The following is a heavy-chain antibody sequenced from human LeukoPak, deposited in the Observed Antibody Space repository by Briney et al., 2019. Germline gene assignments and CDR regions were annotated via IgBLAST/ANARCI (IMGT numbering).Heavy chain of an antibody. CDR2: ISSSSSYI. Sequence: GGSLRLSCAASGFTFSSYSMNWVRQAPGKGLGWVSSISSSSSYIYYADSVKGRFTISRDNAKNSLYLQMNSLRAEDTAVYYCARDGDYCSSTSCYAFDIWGQGTMVTVSS. CDR3: ARDGDYCSSTSCYAFDI. J-gene: IGHJ3*02. CDR1: GFTFSSYS. D-gene: IGHD2-2*01. V-gene: IGHV3-21*01.